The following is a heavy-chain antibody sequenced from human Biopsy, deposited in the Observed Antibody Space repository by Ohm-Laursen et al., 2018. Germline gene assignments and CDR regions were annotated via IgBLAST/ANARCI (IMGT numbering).Heavy chain of an antibody. Sequence: SLRLSCSASGFTFTDYDMSWVRHVPGQGLQWLALVSATATSVYYADSVRGRFFISRDNAENSVFLEMGNLRADDTALYYCARNVRLQMTEHSGVISYSRYFAMDAWGQGTTVTVS. V-gene: IGHV3-11*01. CDR1: GFTFTDYD. CDR2: VSATATSV. D-gene: IGHD2-15*01. J-gene: IGHJ6*02. CDR3: ARNVRLQMTEHSGVISYSRYFAMDA.